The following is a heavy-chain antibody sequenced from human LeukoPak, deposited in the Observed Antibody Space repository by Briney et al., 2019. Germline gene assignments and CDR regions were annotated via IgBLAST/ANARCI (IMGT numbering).Heavy chain of an antibody. CDR1: GYTFTSYA. Sequence: AASVKVSCKASGYTFTSYAMNWVRQAPGQGLEWMGWINTNTGNPTYAQGFTGRFVFSLDTSVSTAYLQISSLKAEDTAVYYCARGEGGADYNWFDPWGQGTLVTVSS. V-gene: IGHV7-4-1*02. CDR2: INTNTGNP. CDR3: ARGEGGADYNWFDP. J-gene: IGHJ5*02. D-gene: IGHD1-26*01.